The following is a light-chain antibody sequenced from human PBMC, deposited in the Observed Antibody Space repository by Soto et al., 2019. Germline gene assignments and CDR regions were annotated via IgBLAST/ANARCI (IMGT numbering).Light chain of an antibody. Sequence: QAVVTQEPSLTVSPGGQVTLTFGFSTGAVTSGHYPYWFQQKPGQAPRTLIYDTNNKHSWTPARFSGSLLGGKAALTLSGAQPEDEADYYCLVSYSGARVFGGGTKLTVL. CDR2: DTN. CDR3: LVSYSGARV. J-gene: IGLJ2*01. V-gene: IGLV7-46*01. CDR1: TGAVTSGHY.